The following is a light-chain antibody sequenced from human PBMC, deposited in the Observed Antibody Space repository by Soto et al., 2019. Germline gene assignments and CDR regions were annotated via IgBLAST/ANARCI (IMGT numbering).Light chain of an antibody. CDR3: SSYTSSSVYV. Sequence: QSALTQPASVSGSPGQSITISCTGTSSDVGGYNYVSWYQQHPGKAPKLMIYEVSNRPSGVSNRFSGSKSGNTASLTSSGLQAEDEADYYCSSYTSSSVYVFGTGTKLTVL. CDR1: SSDVGGYNY. V-gene: IGLV2-14*01. CDR2: EVS. J-gene: IGLJ1*01.